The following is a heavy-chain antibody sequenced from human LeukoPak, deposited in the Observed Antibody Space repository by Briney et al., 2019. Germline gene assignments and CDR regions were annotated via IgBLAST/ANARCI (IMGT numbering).Heavy chain of an antibody. Sequence: PGGSLRLSCAASGFTFSSYSMNWVRQAPGKGLEWVSAISASGGSTYYADSVKGRFTISRDNAKNSLYLQMNSLRAEDTAVYYCARERTAGSDAFDIWGQGTMVTVSS. D-gene: IGHD6-19*01. CDR2: ISASGGST. CDR3: ARERTAGSDAFDI. CDR1: GFTFSSYS. J-gene: IGHJ3*02. V-gene: IGHV3-21*01.